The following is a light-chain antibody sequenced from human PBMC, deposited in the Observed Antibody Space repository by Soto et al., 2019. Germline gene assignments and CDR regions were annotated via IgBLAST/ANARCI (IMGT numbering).Light chain of an antibody. V-gene: IGKV3-20*01. CDR1: QSVTSSY. CDR3: QQYGSSPVT. CDR2: GAS. J-gene: IGKJ3*01. Sequence: EIVLTQSPGTLSLSPGERATLTCRASQSVTSSYLAWYQQKPGQAPRLLMYGASSRATGIPDRFSGSGSGTDFTLTISRLEPEDFAVYYCQQYGSSPVTFGTGT.